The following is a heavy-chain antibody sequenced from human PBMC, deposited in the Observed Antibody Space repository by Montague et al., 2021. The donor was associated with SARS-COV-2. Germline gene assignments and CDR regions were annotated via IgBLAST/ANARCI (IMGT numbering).Heavy chain of an antibody. CDR3: AGSLLEYYGMDV. J-gene: IGHJ6*02. Sequence: SLRLSCAASGFTFSSYGMHWVRQAPGKGLEWVAVISYDGSNKYYADSVKGRFTISRDNSKNTLYPQMNSLRAEDTAVYYCAGSLLEYYGMDVWGQGTTVTVSS. CDR2: ISYDGSNK. V-gene: IGHV3-30*03. CDR1: GFTFSSYG. D-gene: IGHD3-3*01.